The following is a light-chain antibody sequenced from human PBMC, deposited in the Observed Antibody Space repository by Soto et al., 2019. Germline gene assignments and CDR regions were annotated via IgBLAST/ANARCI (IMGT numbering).Light chain of an antibody. J-gene: IGKJ1*01. V-gene: IGKV1-17*02. Sequence: IQMTQSPSSLSASVGDRLSITCRASQVITNDLGWYQQKPGKAPKRLIYAASTLDLGVPSRFSGSGSGTEFTLSISDLQPDDFATYYCQQYENYFWTFGQGTKVDIK. CDR1: QVITND. CDR3: QQYENYFWT. CDR2: AAS.